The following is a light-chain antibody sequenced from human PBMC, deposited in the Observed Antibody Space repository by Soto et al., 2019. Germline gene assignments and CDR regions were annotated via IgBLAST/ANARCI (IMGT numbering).Light chain of an antibody. CDR3: SSYTSGNYV. CDR2: DVS. V-gene: IGLV2-14*01. CDR1: SSDVGGYNY. J-gene: IGLJ1*01. Sequence: QSALTQPASVSGSPGQSITISCTGTSSDVGGYNYVSWYQQHPGKAPKLMIYDVSNRPSGVSNRFSGSKSGNTASLTISGLQAVDEADYYCSSYTSGNYVFGTGTKLTVL.